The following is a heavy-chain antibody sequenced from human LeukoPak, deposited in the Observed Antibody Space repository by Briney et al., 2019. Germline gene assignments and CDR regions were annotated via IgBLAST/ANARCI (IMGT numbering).Heavy chain of an antibody. D-gene: IGHD3-22*01. CDR1: GYTFTGYY. Sequence: GASVKVSCKASGYTFTGYYMHWMRQAPGQGLEWMGWINPNSGGTNYAQKFQGRVTMTEDTSTDTAYMELSSLRSEDTAVYYCATLGSSGYYGLIDYWGQGTLVTVSS. CDR2: INPNSGGT. V-gene: IGHV1-2*02. J-gene: IGHJ4*02. CDR3: ATLGSSGYYGLIDY.